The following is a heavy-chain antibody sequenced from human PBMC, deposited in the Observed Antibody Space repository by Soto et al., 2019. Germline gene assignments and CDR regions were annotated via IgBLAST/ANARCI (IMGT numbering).Heavy chain of an antibody. CDR3: ATRYGNNYYYCYGMDV. CDR2: IKEDGSEK. Sequence: GGSLRLSCAASGFTFSNYWMSWVRQAPWKGLEWVANIKEDGSEKYYLDAVKGRFTISRDNAKNSLFLQMNSLRAEDTAVYYCATRYGNNYYYCYGMDVWGQGTAVTVSS. J-gene: IGHJ6*02. D-gene: IGHD4-17*01. V-gene: IGHV3-7*02. CDR1: GFTFSNYW.